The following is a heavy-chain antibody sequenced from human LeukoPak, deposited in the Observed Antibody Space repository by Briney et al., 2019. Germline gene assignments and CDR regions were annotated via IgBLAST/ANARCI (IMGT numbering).Heavy chain of an antibody. Sequence: SETLSLTCTVSGGSISSYYWSWIRQPPGKGLEWIGYIYYSGSTNYNPSLKSRVTISVDPSKNQFSLKLSSVTAADTAVYYCARGMAPDYFDYWGQGTLVSVSS. CDR2: IYYSGST. J-gene: IGHJ4*02. D-gene: IGHD5-24*01. V-gene: IGHV4-59*01. CDR1: GGSISSYY. CDR3: ARGMAPDYFDY.